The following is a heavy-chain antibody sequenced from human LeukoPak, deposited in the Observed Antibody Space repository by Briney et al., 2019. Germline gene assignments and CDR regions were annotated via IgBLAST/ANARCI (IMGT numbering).Heavy chain of an antibody. CDR1: GFTFSSYG. CDR2: IRYDGSNK. V-gene: IGHV3-30*02. Sequence: QPGGSLRLSCAASGFTFSSYGMHWVRQAPGKGLEWVAFIRYDGSNKYYADSVKGRFTISRDNSKNTLYLQMDSLRAEDTAVYYCAKGGPRITMIVVVTPPFDYWGRGTLVTVSS. CDR3: AKGGPRITMIVVVTPPFDY. J-gene: IGHJ4*02. D-gene: IGHD3-22*01.